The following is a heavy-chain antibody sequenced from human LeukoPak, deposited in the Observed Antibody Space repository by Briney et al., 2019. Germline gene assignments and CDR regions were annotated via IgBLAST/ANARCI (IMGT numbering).Heavy chain of an antibody. Sequence: ASVKVSCKASGYTFTSYTMHWVRQAPGQRLEWMGWINAGNGNTKYSQEFQGRVTITRDTSASTAYMELSSLRSDDTAVYYCARVWITYFGSLSYELDYWGQGTLVTVSS. V-gene: IGHV1-3*01. CDR3: ARVWITYFGSLSYELDY. J-gene: IGHJ4*02. D-gene: IGHD3-9*01. CDR1: GYTFTSYT. CDR2: INAGNGNT.